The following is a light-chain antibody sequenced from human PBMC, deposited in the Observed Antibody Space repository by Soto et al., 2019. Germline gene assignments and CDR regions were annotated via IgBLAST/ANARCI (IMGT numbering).Light chain of an antibody. CDR1: SSDVGGYNY. V-gene: IGLV2-8*01. Sequence: QSALTQPPSASGSPGQSVTISCAGTSSDVGGYNYVSWYQQYPGKVPKLMIYEVSERPSGVPDRFSGSKSGNTASLTISGLRADDEADYYCNSYTNSGSFVFGTGTKVTVL. CDR2: EVS. J-gene: IGLJ1*01. CDR3: NSYTNSGSFV.